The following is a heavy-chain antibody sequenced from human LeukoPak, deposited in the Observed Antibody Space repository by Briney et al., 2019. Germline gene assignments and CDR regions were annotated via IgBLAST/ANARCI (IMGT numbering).Heavy chain of an antibody. CDR2: IYSGGST. V-gene: IGHV3-66*01. CDR3: AVSGTMVRGVIPPVDY. J-gene: IGHJ4*02. D-gene: IGHD3-10*01. Sequence: GGSLRLSCAASGFTVSSNYMSWVRQAPGKGLEWVSVIYSGGSTYYADSVKGRLTISRDNSKNTLYLQMNSLRAEDTAVYYCAVSGTMVRGVIPPVDYWGQGTLVTVSS. CDR1: GFTVSSNY.